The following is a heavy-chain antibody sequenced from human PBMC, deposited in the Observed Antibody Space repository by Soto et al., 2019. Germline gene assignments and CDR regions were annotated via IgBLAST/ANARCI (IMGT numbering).Heavy chain of an antibody. Sequence: GASVKVSCKASGYTFTDYDINWVRQATGQGLEWMGWMNPNTGNTGYAQKFQGRVTMTRNTSKGTAYMELSSLRSEDTAVYFCAGGLQRFMISGVVIIGDWLDPWGQGTLVTVSS. D-gene: IGHD3-3*01. CDR1: GYTFTDYD. J-gene: IGHJ5*02. CDR3: AGGLQRFMISGVVIIGDWLDP. CDR2: MNPNTGNT. V-gene: IGHV1-8*01.